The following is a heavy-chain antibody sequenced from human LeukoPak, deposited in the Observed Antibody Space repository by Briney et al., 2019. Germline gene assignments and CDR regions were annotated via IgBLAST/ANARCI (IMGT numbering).Heavy chain of an antibody. CDR1: GYNLNTYH. V-gene: IGHV1-46*02. Sequence: ASVKVSCKASGYNLNTYHMHWVRQAPGQGLEWMGIITSTGTTTICAQKFQGRVTMTRDTSTSTVYMDLSSLRSDDTAVYYCATEYVRTHYFDWWGQGTLVTVSS. D-gene: IGHD3-16*01. CDR3: ATEYVRTHYFDW. J-gene: IGHJ4*02. CDR2: ITSTGTTT.